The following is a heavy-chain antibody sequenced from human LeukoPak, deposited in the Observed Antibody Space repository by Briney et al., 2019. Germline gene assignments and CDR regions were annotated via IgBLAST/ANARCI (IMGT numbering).Heavy chain of an antibody. J-gene: IGHJ4*02. CDR3: ARVYYDFWSGYSHSLYFDY. CDR1: GGSISSSSYY. CDR2: IYYIGST. D-gene: IGHD3-3*01. V-gene: IGHV4-39*07. Sequence: SETLSLTCTVSGGSISSSSYYWGWIRQPPGKGLEWIGSIYYIGSTYYNPSLKSRVTISVDTSKNQFSLKLSSVTAADTAVYYCARVYYDFWSGYSHSLYFDYWGQETLVTVSS.